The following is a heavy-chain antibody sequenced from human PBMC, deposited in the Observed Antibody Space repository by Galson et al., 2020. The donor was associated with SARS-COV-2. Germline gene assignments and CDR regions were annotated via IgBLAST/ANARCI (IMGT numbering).Heavy chain of an antibody. CDR2: IGTAGDT. CDR3: ARGDIVVVPAATNYYYYYYMDV. V-gene: IGHV3-13*01. D-gene: IGHD2-2*01. J-gene: IGHJ6*03. CDR1: GFTFSSYD. Sequence: GGSLRLSCAASGFTFSSYDMHWVRQATGKGLEWVSAIGTAGDTYYPGSVKGRFTISRENAKNSLYLQMNSLRAGDTAVYYCARGDIVVVPAATNYYYYYYMDVWGKGTTVTVSS.